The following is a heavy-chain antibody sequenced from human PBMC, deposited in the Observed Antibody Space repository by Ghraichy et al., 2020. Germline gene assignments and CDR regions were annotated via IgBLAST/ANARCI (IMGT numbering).Heavy chain of an antibody. CDR3: ARDGYDILTGYINFDY. CDR1: GFTVSSNY. D-gene: IGHD3-9*01. J-gene: IGHJ4*02. Sequence: GGSLRLSCAASGFTVSSNYMSWVRQAPGKGLEWVSVIYSGGSTYYADSVKGRITISRDNSKNTLYLQMNSLRAEDTAVYYCARDGYDILTGYINFDYWGQGTLVTVSS. V-gene: IGHV3-53*01. CDR2: IYSGGST.